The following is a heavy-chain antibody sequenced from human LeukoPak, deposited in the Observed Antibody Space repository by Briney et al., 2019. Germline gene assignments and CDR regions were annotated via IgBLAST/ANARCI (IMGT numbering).Heavy chain of an antibody. J-gene: IGHJ4*02. V-gene: IGHV1-2*02. Sequence: ASVKVSCKASGYTFTGYYMHWVRQAPGQGLEWMGWINPNSGGTNYAQKFQGRVTMTRDTSISTAYMELGRLRSDDTAVYYCARVRPIKDSRPPDYWGQGTLVTVSS. CDR1: GYTFTGYY. CDR3: ARVRPIKDSRPPDY. D-gene: IGHD2-21*01. CDR2: INPNSGGT.